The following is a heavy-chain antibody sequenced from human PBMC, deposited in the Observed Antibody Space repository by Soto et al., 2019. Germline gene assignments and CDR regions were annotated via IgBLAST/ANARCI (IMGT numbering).Heavy chain of an antibody. D-gene: IGHD6-19*01. Sequence: QITLKESGPTLVKPTQTLTLTCTFSGFSLSTSGVGVGWIRQPPGKALEWLALFYWDDDRPYSPSLRSRLTLTKDTSKNQVVLTMTHMDPVDTATYYCAHRRAVSSDFDYWGQGTLVTVSS. V-gene: IGHV2-5*02. J-gene: IGHJ4*02. CDR3: AHRRAVSSDFDY. CDR1: GFSLSTSGVG. CDR2: FYWDDDR.